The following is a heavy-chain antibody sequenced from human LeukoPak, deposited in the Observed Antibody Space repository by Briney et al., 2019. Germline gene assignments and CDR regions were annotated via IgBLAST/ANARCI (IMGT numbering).Heavy chain of an antibody. D-gene: IGHD6-19*01. J-gene: IGHJ4*02. CDR3: ARGVRYSSAWAFDY. CDR2: ISSSSSYI. Sequence: PGGSLRLSCAASGFTFSSYSMNWVRQAPGKGLEWVSSISSSSSYIYYADSVKGRFTISRDNAKNSLYLQMNNLRTEDTAVYYCARGVRYSSAWAFDYWGQGTLVTVSS. V-gene: IGHV3-21*04. CDR1: GFTFSSYS.